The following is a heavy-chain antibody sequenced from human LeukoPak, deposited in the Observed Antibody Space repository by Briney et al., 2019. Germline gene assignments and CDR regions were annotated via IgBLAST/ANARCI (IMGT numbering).Heavy chain of an antibody. CDR1: GGSISSYY. CDR3: AREHIGYSYDRYFDY. D-gene: IGHD5-18*01. Sequence: SETLSLTCTVSGGSISSYYWSWIRQPPGKGLEWIGYIYYSGSTNYNPSLKSRVTISVDTSKNQFSLKLSSVTAADTAVYYCAREHIGYSYDRYFDYWGQGTLVTVSS. CDR2: IYYSGST. J-gene: IGHJ4*02. V-gene: IGHV4-59*01.